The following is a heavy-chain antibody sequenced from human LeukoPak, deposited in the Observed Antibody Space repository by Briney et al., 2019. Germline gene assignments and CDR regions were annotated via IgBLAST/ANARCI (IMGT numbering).Heavy chain of an antibody. CDR2: INNDGSTT. D-gene: IGHD1-1*01. Sequence: AGSLRLSCVASGFTFSSYWMHWLRQAPGKGLVWVSRINNDGSTTTYADSVKGRFTISRDNAKNTLYLQMNSLRAEDTAVYYCTRDTRGTIGTTTLDYWGQGTLVTVSS. CDR3: TRDTRGTIGTTTLDY. CDR1: GFTFSSYW. V-gene: IGHV3-74*01. J-gene: IGHJ4*02.